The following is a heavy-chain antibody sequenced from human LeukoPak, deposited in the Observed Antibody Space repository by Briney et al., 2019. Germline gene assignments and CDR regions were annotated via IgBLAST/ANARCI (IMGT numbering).Heavy chain of an antibody. CDR1: GFTFSSYG. CDR3: AKDQGYSYVVDYYYMDV. Sequence: QTGGSLRLSCAASGFTFSSYGMHWVRQAPGKGLEWVAFIRYDGSNKYYADSVKGRFTISRDNSKNTLYLQMNSLRAEDTAVYYCAKDQGYSYVVDYYYMDVWGKGTTVTVSS. J-gene: IGHJ6*03. V-gene: IGHV3-30*02. CDR2: IRYDGSNK. D-gene: IGHD5-18*01.